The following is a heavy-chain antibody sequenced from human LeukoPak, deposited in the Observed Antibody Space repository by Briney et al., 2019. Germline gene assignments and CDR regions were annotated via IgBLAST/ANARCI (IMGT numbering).Heavy chain of an antibody. Sequence: PSETLSLTCSVSGGSISGYYWSWIRQPPGKGLEWIGYTYYSGSTNYNPSLKSRVTISGDTSKNQFPLRLSSVTAADTAVYYCARLRASTGFDPWGQGTLVTVSS. CDR1: GGSISGYY. CDR3: ARLRASTGFDP. J-gene: IGHJ5*02. CDR2: TYYSGST. D-gene: IGHD1-1*01. V-gene: IGHV4-59*08.